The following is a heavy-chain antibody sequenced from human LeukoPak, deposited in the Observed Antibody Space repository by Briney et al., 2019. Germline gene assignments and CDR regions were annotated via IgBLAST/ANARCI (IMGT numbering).Heavy chain of an antibody. CDR3: ARILRGPITGTTDYYYYYYMDV. Sequence: SGPALVKPTQTLTLTCTFSGFSLSTSGMCVSWIRQPPGKALEWLARIDWDDDKYYSTSLKTRLTISKDTSKNQVVLTMTNMDPVDTATYYCARILRGPITGTTDYYYYYYMDVWGKGTTVTVSS. CDR1: GFSLSTSGMC. J-gene: IGHJ6*03. CDR2: IDWDDDK. D-gene: IGHD1-20*01. V-gene: IGHV2-70*11.